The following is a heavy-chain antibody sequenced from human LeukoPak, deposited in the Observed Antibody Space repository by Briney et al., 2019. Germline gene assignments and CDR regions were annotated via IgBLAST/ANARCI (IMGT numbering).Heavy chain of an antibody. CDR2: ISSSSSYI. J-gene: IGHJ4*02. CDR1: GFTFSSYS. Sequence: GGSLRLSCAASGFTFSSYSMNWVRQAPGKGLEWVSSISSSSSYIYYADSVKGRFTISRDNAKNSLYLQTNSLRAEDTAVYYCARPLGGGYDFTYYFDYWGQGTLVTVSS. D-gene: IGHD5-12*01. CDR3: ARPLGGGYDFTYYFDY. V-gene: IGHV3-21*01.